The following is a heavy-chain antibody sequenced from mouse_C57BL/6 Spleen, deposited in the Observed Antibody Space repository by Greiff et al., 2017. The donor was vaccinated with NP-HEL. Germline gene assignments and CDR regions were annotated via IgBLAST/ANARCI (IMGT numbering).Heavy chain of an antibody. CDR2: IDPSDSYT. CDR3: ARSRIVTAGVGDAMDY. J-gene: IGHJ4*01. Sequence: QVQLQQPGAELVMPGASVKLSCKASGYTFTSYWMHWVQQRPGKGLEWIGEIDPSDSYTNYNHKFKGKSTLTVDKSSSKAYMQLRSLTSEDSAVYYCARSRIVTAGVGDAMDYWGQGTSVTVSS. CDR1: GYTFTSYW. V-gene: IGHV1-69*01. D-gene: IGHD2-13*01.